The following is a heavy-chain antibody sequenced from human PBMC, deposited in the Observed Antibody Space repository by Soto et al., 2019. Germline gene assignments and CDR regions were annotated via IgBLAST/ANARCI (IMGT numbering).Heavy chain of an antibody. CDR3: ARGSMVRGVIIPNHGPDYYYYGMDV. CDR2: ISAYNGNT. V-gene: IGHV1-18*01. CDR1: GYTFTSYG. D-gene: IGHD3-10*01. Sequence: GASVKVSCKASGYTFTSYGISWVRQAPGQGLEWMGWISAYNGNTNYAQKLQGRVTMTTDTSTSTAYMELSSLRSEDTAVYYCARGSMVRGVIIPNHGPDYYYYGMDVWGQGTTVTVSS. J-gene: IGHJ6*02.